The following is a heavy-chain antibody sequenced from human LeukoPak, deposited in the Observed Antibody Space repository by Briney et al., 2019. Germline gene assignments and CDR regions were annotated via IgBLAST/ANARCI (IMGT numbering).Heavy chain of an antibody. D-gene: IGHD2-2*01. CDR2: ISGSGGST. V-gene: IGHV3-23*01. CDR3: AKGRAAAMAYYFGY. Sequence: GGSLRLSCAASGFTLSSYAMSWLRQAPGKALEGVSAISGSGGSTYYADSVKGRFTISRDNSKNTLYLQMNSLRAEDTAVYYCAKGRAAAMAYYFGYWGQGTLVTVSS. CDR1: GFTLSSYA. J-gene: IGHJ4*02.